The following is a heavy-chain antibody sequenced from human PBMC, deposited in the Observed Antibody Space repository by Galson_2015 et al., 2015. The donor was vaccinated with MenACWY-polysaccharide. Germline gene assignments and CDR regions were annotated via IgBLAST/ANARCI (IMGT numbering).Heavy chain of an antibody. J-gene: IGHJ4*02. CDR3: AKPVTTLATH. CDR2: IYPGDSDT. CDR1: GYSFTASW. Sequence: QSGAEVKKPGESLQISCKGSGYSFTASWIGWVRQMPGKGLEWMGVIYPGDSDTRYSPSFQGQVTISADKSISTAYLQWSSLKASDTSMYYCAKPVTTLATHWGQGTLVTVSS. D-gene: IGHD4-17*01. V-gene: IGHV5-51*01.